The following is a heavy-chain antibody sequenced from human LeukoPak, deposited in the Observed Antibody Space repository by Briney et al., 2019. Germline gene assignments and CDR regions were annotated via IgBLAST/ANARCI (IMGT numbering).Heavy chain of an antibody. CDR3: ARDPGIVGVMDV. CDR2: IIPIFGTA. Sequence: ASVKVSCKASGGTFSSYAVSWVRQPPGQGLEWMGGIIPIFGTANYAQKFQGRVTITTDESTSTAYMELSSLRSEDTAVYYCARDPGIVGVMDVWGKGTTVTVSS. D-gene: IGHD3-16*02. V-gene: IGHV1-69*05. J-gene: IGHJ6*04. CDR1: GGTFSSYA.